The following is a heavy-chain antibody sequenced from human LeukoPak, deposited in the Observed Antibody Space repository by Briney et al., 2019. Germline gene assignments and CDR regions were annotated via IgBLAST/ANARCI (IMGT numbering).Heavy chain of an antibody. Sequence: SETLSLTCAVYGGSFSGYYWSWIRQPPGKGLEWIGEINHSGSTNYNPSLKSRVTISVDTSKNQFSLKLSSVTAADMAVYYCARGRSYYYDSSGYHYFDYWGQGTLVTVSS. CDR1: GGSFSGYY. D-gene: IGHD3-22*01. J-gene: IGHJ4*02. CDR2: INHSGST. V-gene: IGHV4-34*01. CDR3: ARGRSYYYDSSGYHYFDY.